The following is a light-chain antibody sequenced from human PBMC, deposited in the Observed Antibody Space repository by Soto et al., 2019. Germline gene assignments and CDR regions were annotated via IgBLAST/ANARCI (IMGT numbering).Light chain of an antibody. CDR3: QQYNNWIT. CDR2: AAS. V-gene: IGKV3-15*01. Sequence: EIVMTQSPATLSVSPGERAILSCRASQSISINLAWYQQKPGQAPRLLIYAASNRATGVPARFSGSWSGTEFTLTISSLQSEDFAVDYCQQYNNWITFGQGTRLEIK. J-gene: IGKJ5*01. CDR1: QSISIN.